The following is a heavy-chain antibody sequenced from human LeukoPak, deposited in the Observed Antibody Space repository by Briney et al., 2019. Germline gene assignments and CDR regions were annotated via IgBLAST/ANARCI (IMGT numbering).Heavy chain of an antibody. D-gene: IGHD3-10*01. J-gene: IGHJ4*02. Sequence: GGSLRLSCAASGFTFDDYAMHWVRQAPGKGLEWVSGISWNSGSIGYADSVKGRFTISRDNAKNTLYLQMNSLRAEDTAVYYCARDPNYYGSGSYDSYFDYWGQGTLVTVSS. CDR3: ARDPNYYGSGSYDSYFDY. V-gene: IGHV3-9*01. CDR2: ISWNSGSI. CDR1: GFTFDDYA.